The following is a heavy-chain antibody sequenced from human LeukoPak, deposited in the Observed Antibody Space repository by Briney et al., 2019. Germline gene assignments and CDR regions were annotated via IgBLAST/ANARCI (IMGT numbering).Heavy chain of an antibody. D-gene: IGHD6-19*01. CDR2: ISYDGSNK. J-gene: IGHJ5*02. V-gene: IGHV3-30-3*01. Sequence: GGSLRLSCAASGFTFSSYAMHWVRQAPGKGLEWVAVISYDGSNKYYADSVKGRFTISRDNSKNTLYLQMNSLRAEDTAVYYCARDGLNSSGWYSNWFDPWGQGTLVTVSS. CDR1: GFTFSSYA. CDR3: ARDGLNSSGWYSNWFDP.